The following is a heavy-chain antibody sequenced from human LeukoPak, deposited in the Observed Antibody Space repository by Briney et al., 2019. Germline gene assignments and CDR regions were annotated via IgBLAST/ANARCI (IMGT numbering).Heavy chain of an antibody. V-gene: IGHV1-69*04. CDR1: GGTFSSYA. CDR3: ARDYGYCSSTSCYGGDYYYYMDV. Sequence: SVKVSCKASGGTFSSYAISWVRQAPGQGLEWMGRIIPILGIANYAQKFQGRVTITADKSTSTAYMELSSLRSEDTAVYYCARDYGYCSSTSCYGGDYYYYMDVWGKGTTVTVSS. D-gene: IGHD2-2*03. J-gene: IGHJ6*03. CDR2: IIPILGIA.